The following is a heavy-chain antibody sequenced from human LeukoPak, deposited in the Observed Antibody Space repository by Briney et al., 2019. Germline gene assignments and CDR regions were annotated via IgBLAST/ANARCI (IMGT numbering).Heavy chain of an antibody. CDR3: AKDIYSYYESSCYWDF. V-gene: IGHV3-9*01. CDR1: GLTLDDYA. Sequence: GGSLRLSCAASGLTLDDYAMHWVRQAPGKGLEGVSGIKWNSGSVAYADSVKGRFTISRDNAKNSLYLQMNSLRAEDTAFYYCAKDIYSYYESSCYWDFWGEGTLVTVSS. D-gene: IGHD3-22*01. CDR2: IKWNSGSV. J-gene: IGHJ4*02.